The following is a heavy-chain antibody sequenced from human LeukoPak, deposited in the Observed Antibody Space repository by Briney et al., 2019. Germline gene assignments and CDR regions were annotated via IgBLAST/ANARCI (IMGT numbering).Heavy chain of an antibody. V-gene: IGHV3-53*01. D-gene: IGHD5-18*01. CDR2: IYSGGST. CDR3: ARGMVHQLWLSPGGDY. Sequence: GGSLRLSCAVSGFTVSSNYMSWVRQAPGKGLEWVSVIYSGGSTYYADSVKGRFTISRDNSKNTLYLQMNSLRAEDTAVYYCARGMVHQLWLSPGGDYWGQGTLVTVSS. J-gene: IGHJ4*02. CDR1: GFTVSSNY.